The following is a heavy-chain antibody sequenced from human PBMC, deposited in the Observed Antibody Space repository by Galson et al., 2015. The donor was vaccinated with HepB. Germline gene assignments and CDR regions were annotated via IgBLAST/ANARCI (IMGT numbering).Heavy chain of an antibody. CDR3: ARDRDSSGYPAFDI. V-gene: IGHV3-30-3*01. Sequence: SLRLSCAASGFTFSSYAMHWVRQAPGKGLEWVAVISYDGSNKYYADSVKGRFTISRDNSKNTLYLQMNSLRAEDTAVYYCARDRDSSGYPAFDIWGQGTMVTVSS. J-gene: IGHJ3*02. D-gene: IGHD3-22*01. CDR2: ISYDGSNK. CDR1: GFTFSSYA.